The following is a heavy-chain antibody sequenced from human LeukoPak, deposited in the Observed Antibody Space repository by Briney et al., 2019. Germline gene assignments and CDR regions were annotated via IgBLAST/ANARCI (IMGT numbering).Heavy chain of an antibody. CDR2: ISSNGGST. V-gene: IGHV3-64D*06. J-gene: IGHJ4*02. Sequence: GGSLRLSCSASGFTFSSYAMHRVRQAPGKGLEYVSAISSNGGSTYYADSVKGRFTISRDNSKNTLYLQMSSLRAEDTAVYYCARGRPHGNDYWGQGTLVTVSS. CDR3: ARGRPHGNDY. D-gene: IGHD4-23*01. CDR1: GFTFSSYA.